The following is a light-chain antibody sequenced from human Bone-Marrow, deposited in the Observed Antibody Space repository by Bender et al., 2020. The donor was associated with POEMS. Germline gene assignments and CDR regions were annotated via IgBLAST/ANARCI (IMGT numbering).Light chain of an antibody. Sequence: QSALTQPASVSASPGQSIPLPRTGTSSDVGGYNYVSWYQQHPGKAPKLVIYDVSNQPSGISNRFSGSKSGNTASLTISGLQAEDEADYYCSSYSSSSTPYVFGTGTKVTVL. CDR3: SSYSSSSTPYV. CDR1: SSDVGGYNY. V-gene: IGLV2-14*03. J-gene: IGLJ1*01. CDR2: DVS.